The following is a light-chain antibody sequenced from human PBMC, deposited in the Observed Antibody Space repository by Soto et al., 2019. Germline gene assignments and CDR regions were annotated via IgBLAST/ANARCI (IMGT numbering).Light chain of an antibody. CDR1: QSVSGN. CDR3: QQYNNWPRT. CDR2: GPS. Sequence: EIVMTQSPGTLSVSPGERATLSCRASQSVSGNLAWYQQKPGQAPRLLIYGPSTMATGIPARFSGSGSGTEFTLTISSMQSEDFAVYYCQQYNNWPRTFCQGTTLEVK. V-gene: IGKV3-15*01. J-gene: IGKJ1*01.